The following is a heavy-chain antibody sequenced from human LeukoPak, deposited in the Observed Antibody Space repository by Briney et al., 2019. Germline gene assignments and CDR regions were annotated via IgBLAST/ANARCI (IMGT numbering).Heavy chain of an antibody. Sequence: ASVKVSCKASGGTFSSYAISWVRQAPGQGLEWMGGIIPIFGTANYAQKFQGRVTITADESTSTAYMELSSLRSEDTAVYYCARTPLRYCSSTSCYSLDSGWYDYWGQGTLVTVFS. CDR3: ARTPLRYCSSTSCYSLDSGWYDY. V-gene: IGHV1-69*13. J-gene: IGHJ4*02. CDR1: GGTFSSYA. CDR2: IIPIFGTA. D-gene: IGHD2-2*02.